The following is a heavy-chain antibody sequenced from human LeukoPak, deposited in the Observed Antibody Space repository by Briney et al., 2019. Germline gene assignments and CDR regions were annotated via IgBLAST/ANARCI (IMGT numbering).Heavy chain of an antibody. CDR3: ARGKSPAMFTPVDY. CDR2: ISTSGGTN. Sequence: PGGSLRLSCAASGFTFSDSYMSWIRQPPGQGLEWISCISTSGGTNYYADSVKGRFTISRDNAKKSLYLQMNSLRAEDTAVYYCARGKSPAMFTPVDYWGQGSLVTVSP. J-gene: IGHJ4*02. V-gene: IGHV3-11*01. D-gene: IGHD5-18*01. CDR1: GFTFSDSY.